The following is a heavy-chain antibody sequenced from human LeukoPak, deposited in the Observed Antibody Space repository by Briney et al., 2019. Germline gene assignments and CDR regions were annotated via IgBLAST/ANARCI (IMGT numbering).Heavy chain of an antibody. V-gene: IGHV3-74*01. CDR1: WFTLTSPR. Sequence: GGAPRLSSAAPWFTLTSPRVAWGRQAPGEGVVWVSRINSDGTSTTYADSVKGRFTISRDNAKNTLYLQMKSLRVEDTAVFHCAREGTYSNGPDYWGQGTLVTVSS. CDR3: AREGTYSNGPDY. CDR2: INSDGTST. D-gene: IGHD3-22*01. J-gene: IGHJ4*02.